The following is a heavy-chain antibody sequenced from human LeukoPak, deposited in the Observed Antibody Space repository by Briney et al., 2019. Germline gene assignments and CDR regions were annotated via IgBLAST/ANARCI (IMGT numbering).Heavy chain of an antibody. Sequence: PSETLSLTCAVCGGSFSGYYWSWIRQPPGKGLEWIGEINHSGSTNYNPSLKSRVTISVDTSKNQFSLKLSSVTAADTAVYYCARLRSTVTYYYYYYMDVWGKGTTVTISS. CDR3: ARLRSTVTYYYYYYMDV. V-gene: IGHV4-34*01. D-gene: IGHD4-17*01. CDR2: INHSGST. CDR1: GGSFSGYY. J-gene: IGHJ6*03.